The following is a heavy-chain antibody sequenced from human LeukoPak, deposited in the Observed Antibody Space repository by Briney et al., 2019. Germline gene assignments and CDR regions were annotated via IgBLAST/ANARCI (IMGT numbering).Heavy chain of an antibody. J-gene: IGHJ4*02. V-gene: IGHV4-59*01. CDR1: GGSISSYY. CDR3: ARDGITGGFDY. D-gene: IGHD1-20*01. Sequence: SETLSLTCTVSGGSISSYYWSWIRQPPGKGLEWIGYIYYSGSTNYNPSLKSRVTISVDASKNQFSLKLSSVTAADTAVYYCARDGITGGFDYWGQGTLVTVSS. CDR2: IYYSGST.